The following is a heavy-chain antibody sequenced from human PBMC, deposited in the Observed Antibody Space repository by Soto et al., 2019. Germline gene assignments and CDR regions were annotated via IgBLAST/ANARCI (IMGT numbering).Heavy chain of an antibody. J-gene: IGHJ4*02. CDR2: IIIGSGAT. D-gene: IGHD2-21*02. CDR3: AAELYVGGDCCHFDY. Sequence: QVQVVQSGPEVRNPGTSMKVSCTTSGFTFTNSAVQWVRQARGQRLEWIGWIIIGSGATNYLQDLRGRITITRDTSTGTAYMELSSLRSDDTAVYYCAAELYVGGDCCHFDYWGQGTLLTVSS. CDR1: GFTFTNSA. V-gene: IGHV1-58*01.